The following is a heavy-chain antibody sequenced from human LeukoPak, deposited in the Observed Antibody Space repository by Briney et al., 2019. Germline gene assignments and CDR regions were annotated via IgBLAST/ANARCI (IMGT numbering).Heavy chain of an antibody. Sequence: SETLSLTCTVSGDSISSYYWSWIRQPPGKGLEWMGYINYSGNTNYNPSLKSRVTISVDTSKNQFSLRLTSVTAADTAVYYCAREGRQDYVYFDCWGEGTLVTVSS. D-gene: IGHD4-17*01. J-gene: IGHJ4*02. CDR1: GDSISSYY. CDR2: INYSGNT. V-gene: IGHV4-59*01. CDR3: AREGRQDYVYFDC.